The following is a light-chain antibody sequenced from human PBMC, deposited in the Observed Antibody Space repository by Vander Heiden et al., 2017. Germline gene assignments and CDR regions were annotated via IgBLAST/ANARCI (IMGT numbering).Light chain of an antibody. CDR2: GCT. CDR3: QSYASNMSLLNWV. V-gene: IGLV1-40*01. J-gene: IGLJ3*02. CDR1: SSNIGAGYH. Sequence: SVLTQPPSVSGAPARRVTTTVTGSSSNIGAGYHVHCEQQLPGTATTPLIVGCTNRHAGVPDRFSGCKAGTSAAPAITGLQAEYEGEDVCQSYASNMSLLNWVFGGGTKVTVL.